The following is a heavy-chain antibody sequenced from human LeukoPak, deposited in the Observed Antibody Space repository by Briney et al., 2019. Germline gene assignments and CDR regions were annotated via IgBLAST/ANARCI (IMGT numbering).Heavy chain of an antibody. CDR1: GGSISSYY. CDR3: ARDRGLAARRDWYFDL. Sequence: SETLSLTCTVSGGSISSYYWSWIRQPAGKGLEWIGRIYTSGSTNYNPSFKSRVTMSVDTSKNQFSLKLSSVTAADTAVYYCARDRGLAARRDWYFDLWGRGTLVTVSS. D-gene: IGHD6-6*01. CDR2: IYTSGST. V-gene: IGHV4-4*07. J-gene: IGHJ2*01.